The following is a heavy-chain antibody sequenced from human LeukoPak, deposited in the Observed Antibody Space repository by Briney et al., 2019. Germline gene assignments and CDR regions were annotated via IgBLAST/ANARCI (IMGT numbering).Heavy chain of an antibody. D-gene: IGHD5-18*01. CDR3: ARSYSYGYYYYYGMDV. V-gene: IGHV4-31*03. CDR2: IYYRGST. J-gene: IGHJ6*04. CDR1: GGSISGGGYY. Sequence: SETLSLTCTVSGGSISGGGYYWSWIRQHPGKGLEWIGYIYYRGSTYYNPSLKSRVTISVDTSKNQFSLKLSPVTAADTAVYYCARSYSYGYYYYYGMDVWGKGTTVTVSS.